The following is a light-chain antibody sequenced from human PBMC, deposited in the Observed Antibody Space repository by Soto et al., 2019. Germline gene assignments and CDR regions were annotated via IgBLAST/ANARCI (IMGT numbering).Light chain of an antibody. CDR1: QSISTW. V-gene: IGKV1-5*03. J-gene: IGKJ1*01. CDR3: QQYVRALRS. CDR2: KAS. Sequence: DIQMTQSPSTLSASVGDRVTITCRASQSISTWLAWYQQKPGTAPKLLIYKASSLQSGVPSRFSGSGSGTEFTLTISSLQPDDSATYYCQQYVRALRSFGQGTKVDIK.